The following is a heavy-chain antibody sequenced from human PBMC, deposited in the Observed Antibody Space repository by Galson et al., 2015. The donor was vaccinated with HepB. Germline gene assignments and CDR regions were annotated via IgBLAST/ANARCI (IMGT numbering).Heavy chain of an antibody. J-gene: IGHJ3*01. CDR3: ATVGWVMTPGFDV. V-gene: IGHV3-30*06. Sequence: SLRLSCAASGFAFGAYAMHWVRQTPVKGLGCVAYVSHDETKKHYAGSVQGRFTVSRDNSKDTLFLQMNSLRSDDTALYYCATVGWVMTPGFDVWGRGAMVTVSS. D-gene: IGHD2-21*02. CDR2: VSHDETKK. CDR1: GFAFGAYA.